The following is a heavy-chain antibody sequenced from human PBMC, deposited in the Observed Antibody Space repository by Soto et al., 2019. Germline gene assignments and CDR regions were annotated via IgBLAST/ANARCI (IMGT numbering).Heavy chain of an antibody. V-gene: IGHV1-69*06. CDR2: IIPIFGTA. J-gene: IGHJ3*02. CDR1: GGTFSSYA. Sequence: SVKVSCKASGGTFSSYAISWVRQAPGQGLEWMGGIIPIFGTANYAQKFQGRVTITADKSTSTAYMELSSLRSEDTAVYYCAKNGFTGYSSSSLPICPWCGVDRDAFDIWGQGTMVTVSS. CDR3: AKNGFTGYSSSSLPICPWCGVDRDAFDI. D-gene: IGHD6-13*01.